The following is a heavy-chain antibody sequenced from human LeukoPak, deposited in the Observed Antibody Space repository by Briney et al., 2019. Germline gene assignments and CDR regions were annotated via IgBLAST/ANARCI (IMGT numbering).Heavy chain of an antibody. V-gene: IGHV1-8*01. CDR3: ARDHGSAYYRAPRH. J-gene: IGHJ4*02. CDR2: MNPSSGNT. Sequence: ASVKVSCKASGYTFTSYDINWVRQATGQGPEWMGWMNPSSGNTGYAQRFQGRVTMTRDTSISTAYLELSSLRSEDTAVYYCARDHGSAYYRAPRHWGQGTLVTVSS. CDR1: GYTFTSYD. D-gene: IGHD3-10*01.